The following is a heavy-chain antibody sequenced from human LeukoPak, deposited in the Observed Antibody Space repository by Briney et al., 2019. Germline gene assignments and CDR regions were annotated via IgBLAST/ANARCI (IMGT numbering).Heavy chain of an antibody. CDR1: GFSLSSNY. CDR3: ARDMQLST. J-gene: IGHJ3*01. CDR2: IYSGGTT. V-gene: IGHV3-53*01. Sequence: PGGSLRLSCAASGFSLSSNYMSWVRQAPGKGLEWVSIIYSGGTTYYADSVKGRFTVSRDNSKDTLFLQMNSLRAEDTAIYYCARDMQLSTWGLGTMVTVSS. D-gene: IGHD3-16*02.